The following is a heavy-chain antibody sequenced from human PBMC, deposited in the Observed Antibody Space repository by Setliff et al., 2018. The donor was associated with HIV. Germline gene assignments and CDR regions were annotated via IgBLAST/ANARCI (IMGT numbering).Heavy chain of an antibody. CDR3: AKDTYTNGWHTSNFYHYGLEV. J-gene: IGHJ6*02. V-gene: IGHV3-43D*03. Sequence: GESLTISCAASGFTFDDYAMHWVRQVPGKGLEWVSLISWDGGSTYYSDSVKGRFTISRDNRKNSLLLQMNSLRAVDTAFYYCAKDTYTNGWHTSNFYHYGLEVWGQGTTVTVSS. D-gene: IGHD6-19*01. CDR2: ISWDGGST. CDR1: GFTFDDYA.